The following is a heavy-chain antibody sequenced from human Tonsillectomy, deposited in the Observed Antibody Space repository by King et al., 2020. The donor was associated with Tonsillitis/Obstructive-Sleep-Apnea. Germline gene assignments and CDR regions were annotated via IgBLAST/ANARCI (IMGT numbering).Heavy chain of an antibody. J-gene: IGHJ4*02. V-gene: IGHV4-34*01. CDR1: GGSFSGYY. CDR2: INHSGST. D-gene: IGHD3-3*01. Sequence: HVQLQQWGAGLLKPSETLSLSCAVYGGSFSGYYCSWIRQPPGKGLEWIGEINHSGSTDYNPSLKSRVPISVDTSKSQFSLQLSSVTAADTAVYYCARASWGEWLLMFYFDYWGQGTLVTVSS. CDR3: ARASWGEWLLMFYFDY.